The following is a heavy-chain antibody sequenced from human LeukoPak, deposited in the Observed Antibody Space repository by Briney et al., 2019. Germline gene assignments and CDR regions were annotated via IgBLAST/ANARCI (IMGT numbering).Heavy chain of an antibody. CDR3: ARDYEEEGIAVAVNAHGY. J-gene: IGHJ4*02. CDR1: GGTFSSYA. CDR2: IIPIFGTT. V-gene: IGHV1-69*13. D-gene: IGHD6-19*01. Sequence: SVTVSCKASGGTFSSYAISWVRQAPGQGLEWMGGIIPIFGTTNYAQKFQGRVTITADESTSTAYMELSSLRSEDTAVYYCARDYEEEGIAVAVNAHGYWGQGTLVTVSS.